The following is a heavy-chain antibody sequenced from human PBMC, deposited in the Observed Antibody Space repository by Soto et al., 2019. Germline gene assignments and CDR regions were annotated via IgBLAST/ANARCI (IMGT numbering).Heavy chain of an antibody. CDR3: ARENYGWDSYYYYGMDV. J-gene: IGHJ6*02. V-gene: IGHV1-2*04. Sequence: ASVKVSCKASGCTFTGYYMHWVRQAPGQGLEWMGWINPNSGGTNYAQKFQGWVTMTRDTSISTAYMELSRLRSDDTAVYYCARENYGWDSYYYYGMDVWGQGTTVTVSS. D-gene: IGHD3-16*01. CDR2: INPNSGGT. CDR1: GCTFTGYY.